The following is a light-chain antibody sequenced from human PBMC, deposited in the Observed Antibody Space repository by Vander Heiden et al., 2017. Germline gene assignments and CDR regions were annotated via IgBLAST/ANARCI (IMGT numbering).Light chain of an antibody. CDR1: QSISNY. V-gene: IGKV1-39*01. Sequence: DIQLTQSPSSLSASVGDRVTITCRAVQSISNYLNWYQQKPGKAPKLLLYAASSLQSGVPSRFSGSGSGTDFTLTISSLQPEDFATYYCQQSYSTPWTFGQWTKVEIK. CDR2: AAS. J-gene: IGKJ1*01. CDR3: QQSYSTPWT.